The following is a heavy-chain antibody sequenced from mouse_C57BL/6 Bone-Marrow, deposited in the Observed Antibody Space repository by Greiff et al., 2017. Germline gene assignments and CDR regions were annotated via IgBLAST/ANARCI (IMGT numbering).Heavy chain of an antibody. Sequence: EVQLQQSGAELVRPGASVKLSCTASGFNIKDDYMHWVKQRPEQGLEWIGWIDPENGDTEYASKFQGKVTITADTSSNTAYLQLSSLTSEDTAVYYCTTGTVVADWYFDVWGTGTTVTVSS. D-gene: IGHD1-1*01. CDR2: IDPENGDT. CDR1: GFNIKDDY. J-gene: IGHJ1*03. CDR3: TTGTVVADWYFDV. V-gene: IGHV14-4*01.